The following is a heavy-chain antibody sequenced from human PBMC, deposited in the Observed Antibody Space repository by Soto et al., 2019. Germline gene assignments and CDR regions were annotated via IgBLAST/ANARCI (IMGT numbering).Heavy chain of an antibody. CDR3: ARGVIGVVVAATYYYYYGMDG. D-gene: IGHD2-15*01. Sequence: QVQLVQSGAEVKKPGASVKVSCKASGYTFTSYDINWVRQATGQGLEWMGWMNPNSGNTGYAQKFQGRVTMTRNTSISTAYMELSSLRSEDTAVYYCARGVIGVVVAATYYYYYGMDGWGQGTTVTVSS. CDR2: MNPNSGNT. CDR1: GYTFTSYD. V-gene: IGHV1-8*01. J-gene: IGHJ6*02.